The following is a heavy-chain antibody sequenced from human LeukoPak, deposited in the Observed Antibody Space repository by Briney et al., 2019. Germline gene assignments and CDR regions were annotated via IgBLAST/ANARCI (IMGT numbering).Heavy chain of an antibody. V-gene: IGHV4-34*01. D-gene: IGHD2-2*01. Sequence: SETLSLTCAVYGGSFSGYYWSWIRQPPGRGLEWIGEINHSGSTNYNPSLKSRVTISVDTSKNQFSLKLSSVTAADTAVYYCARAGGYCSSTSCYEYDYWGQGTLVTVSS. CDR3: ARAGGYCSSTSCYEYDY. CDR2: INHSGST. CDR1: GGSFSGYY. J-gene: IGHJ4*02.